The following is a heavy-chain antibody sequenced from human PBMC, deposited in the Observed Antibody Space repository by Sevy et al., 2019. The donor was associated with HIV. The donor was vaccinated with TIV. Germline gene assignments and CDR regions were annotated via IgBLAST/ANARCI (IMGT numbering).Heavy chain of an antibody. CDR2: INHSGST. J-gene: IGHJ4*02. CDR1: GGSFSGYY. V-gene: IGHV4-34*01. CDR3: ARGALLWFGEVDY. D-gene: IGHD3-10*01. Sequence: SETLSLTCAVYGGSFSGYYWSWIRQPPGKGLEWIGEINHSGSTNYNPSLKSRVTISVDTSKNRFSLKLSSVTAADTAVYYCARGALLWFGEVDYWGQGTLVTVSS.